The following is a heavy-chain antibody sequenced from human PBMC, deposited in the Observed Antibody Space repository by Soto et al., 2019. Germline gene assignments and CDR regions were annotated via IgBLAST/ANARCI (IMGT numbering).Heavy chain of an antibody. Sequence: ETLSLTCTVSGGSISSYYWSWIRQPPGKGLEWIGYIYYSGSTNYNPSLKSRVTISVDTSKNQFSLKLSSVTAADTAVYYCARSYRHPYYYDSSGYRYNWFDPWGQGTLVTVSS. V-gene: IGHV4-59*01. CDR3: ARSYRHPYYYDSSGYRYNWFDP. D-gene: IGHD3-22*01. CDR2: IYYSGST. J-gene: IGHJ5*02. CDR1: GGSISSYY.